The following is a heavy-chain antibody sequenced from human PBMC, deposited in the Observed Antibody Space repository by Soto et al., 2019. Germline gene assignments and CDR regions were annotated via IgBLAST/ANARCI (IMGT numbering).Heavy chain of an antibody. J-gene: IGHJ4*02. CDR2: ISAYNGNT. CDR1: GYTFTSYG. D-gene: IGHD3-16*01. CDR3: PRDWMVGGVLPVSRFDY. V-gene: IGHV1-18*01. Sequence: QVQLVQSGAEVKKPGPSVKVSCKASGYTFTSYGISRARHAPGQGREWKGWISAYNGNTNYAQKMQGRVTVTTDTRTCTAYIELRSLRCPDTAVYYCPRDWMVGGVLPVSRFDYGGQGALLTVST.